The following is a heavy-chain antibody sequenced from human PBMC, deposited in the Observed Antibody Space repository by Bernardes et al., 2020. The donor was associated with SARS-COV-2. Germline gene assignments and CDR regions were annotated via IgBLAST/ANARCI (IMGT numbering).Heavy chain of an antibody. CDR2: IHYSGNT. Sequence: SETLSLTRTVSSASISGPISSYYWTWIRQPPGKGLEWIGYIHYSGNTNYNPSLKSRVTISDDTSKNQFSLMLKSVTPADTAVYYCARATHLGAFYWYFDHWGRGTLVTVYS. J-gene: IGHJ2*01. D-gene: IGHD3-16*01. CDR1: SASISGPISSYY. CDR3: ARATHLGAFYWYFDH. V-gene: IGHV4-61*01.